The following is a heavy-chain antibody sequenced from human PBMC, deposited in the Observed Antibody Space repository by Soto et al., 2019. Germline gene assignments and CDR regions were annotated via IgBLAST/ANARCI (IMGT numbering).Heavy chain of an antibody. CDR1: GFTFSNAW. D-gene: IGHD6-19*01. J-gene: IGHJ4*02. Sequence: GGSLRLSCAASGFTFSNAWMNWVRQAPGQGLEWVGRFKSRSDGGTADYAAPVKGRFTISRDDSKNTLYLQMNSLKTEDTAVYYCVTDRLWLAGRSPCINNYCGEGIVVTVTS. CDR3: VTDRLWLAGRSPCINNY. V-gene: IGHV3-15*01. CDR2: FKSRSDGGTA.